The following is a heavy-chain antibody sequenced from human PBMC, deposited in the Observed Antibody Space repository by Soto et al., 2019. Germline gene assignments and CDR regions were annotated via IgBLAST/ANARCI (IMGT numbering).Heavy chain of an antibody. CDR2: ISGGDERT. D-gene: IGHD6-13*01. Sequence: PGGSLRLSCAASGFKFSDYAMTWVRQAPGKGLEWVSTISGGDERTYYADSVKGRFSISRDNPRNTVYLQMNNLRAEDTALYHCVKDWTGSTCPCMDVWGQGTTVTVSS. V-gene: IGHV3-23*01. J-gene: IGHJ6*02. CDR3: VKDWTGSTCPCMDV. CDR1: GFKFSDYA.